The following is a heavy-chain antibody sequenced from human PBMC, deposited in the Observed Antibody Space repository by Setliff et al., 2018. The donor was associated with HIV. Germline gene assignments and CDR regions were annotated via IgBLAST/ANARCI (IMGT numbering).Heavy chain of an antibody. V-gene: IGHV3-15*01. J-gene: IGHJ4*02. Sequence: GGSLRLSCTSSGFTFGDYIVSWVRLAPGKGLEWVGHIKKKGDGGTTEYATPVKGRFTISRDDSENMLYLQMNDLKTEDTAVYYCMDFAIAGAWDYWGQGTLVTVSS. CDR2: IKKKGDGGTT. CDR1: GFTFGDYI. D-gene: IGHD6-13*01. CDR3: MDFAIAGAWDY.